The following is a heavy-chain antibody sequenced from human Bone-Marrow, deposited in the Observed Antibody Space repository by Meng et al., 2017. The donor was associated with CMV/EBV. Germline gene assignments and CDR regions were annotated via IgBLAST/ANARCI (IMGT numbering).Heavy chain of an antibody. CDR3: ARDQFYCSSTSCYGEDYYYGMDV. Sequence: ASVKVSCKASGYTFTGYYMHWVRQAPGQGLEWMGWINPNSGNTGYAQKFQGRVTMTRNTSISTAYMELSSLRSEDTAVYYCARDQFYCSSTSCYGEDYYYGMDVWGQGTTVTVSS. V-gene: IGHV1-8*02. CDR1: GYTFTGYY. D-gene: IGHD2-2*01. CDR2: INPNSGNT. J-gene: IGHJ6*02.